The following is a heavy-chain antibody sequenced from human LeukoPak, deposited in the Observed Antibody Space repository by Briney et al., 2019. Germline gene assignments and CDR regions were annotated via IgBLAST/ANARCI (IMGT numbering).Heavy chain of an antibody. J-gene: IGHJ4*02. V-gene: IGHV1-2*06. CDR3: ARALGYYYYDSSGYYIDY. CDR2: INPNSGGT. Sequence: GASVKVSCKASGYTFTGYYMHWVRQAPGQGLEWMGRINPNSGGTNYAQKFQGRVTMTRDTSISTAYMELSRPRSDDTAVYYCARALGYYYYDSSGYYIDYWGQGTLVTVSS. D-gene: IGHD3-22*01. CDR1: GYTFTGYY.